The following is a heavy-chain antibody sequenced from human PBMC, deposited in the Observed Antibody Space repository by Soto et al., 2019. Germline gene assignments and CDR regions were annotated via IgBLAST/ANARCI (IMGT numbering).Heavy chain of an antibody. CDR2: IYWNDDK. J-gene: IGHJ6*02. D-gene: IGHD5-12*01. CDR1: GLSLSTSGVG. Sequence: GSGPTLVNPTQTLTLTCTFSGLSLSTSGVGVGWNRQPSGKALEWLALIYWNDDKRYSPSLKSRLTITKDTSKNQVVLTMTNMDPVDTATYYCAHRQHSGYDVRIEYYYYYGMDVWGQGTTVTVSS. CDR3: AHRQHSGYDVRIEYYYYYGMDV. V-gene: IGHV2-5*01.